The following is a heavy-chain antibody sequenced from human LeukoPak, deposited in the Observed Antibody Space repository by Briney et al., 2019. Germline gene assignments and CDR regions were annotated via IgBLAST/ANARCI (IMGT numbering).Heavy chain of an antibody. CDR3: ARTLGYCSGGSCYSAFDY. Sequence: SETLSLTCTVSGGSISSYYWSWIRQPAGKGLEWIGRIYTSGSTNYNPSLKSRVTMSVDTSKNQFSLKLSSVTAADTAVYYCARTLGYCSGGSCYSAFDYWGQGTLVTVSS. D-gene: IGHD2-15*01. CDR2: IYTSGST. CDR1: GGSISSYY. J-gene: IGHJ4*02. V-gene: IGHV4-4*07.